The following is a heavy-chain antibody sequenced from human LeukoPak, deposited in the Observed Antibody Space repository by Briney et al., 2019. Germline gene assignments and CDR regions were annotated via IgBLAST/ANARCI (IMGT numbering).Heavy chain of an antibody. Sequence: SVKVSCKASGGTFSSYAISWVRQAPGQGLEWMGGIIPIFGTANYAQKFQGRVTITTDESTSTAYMELSSLRSEDTAVYYCARERVQLWFARAFDIWGQGTMVTVSS. CDR1: GGTFSSYA. CDR3: ARERVQLWFARAFDI. J-gene: IGHJ3*02. V-gene: IGHV1-69*05. D-gene: IGHD5-18*01. CDR2: IIPIFGTA.